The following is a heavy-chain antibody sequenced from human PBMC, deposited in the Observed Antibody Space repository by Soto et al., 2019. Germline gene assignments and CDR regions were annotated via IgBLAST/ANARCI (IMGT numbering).Heavy chain of an antibody. J-gene: IGHJ5*02. CDR3: ACYYGSGSYHSQYNWFDP. CDR2: INHSGST. V-gene: IGHV4-34*01. CDR1: GGSFSGYY. D-gene: IGHD3-10*01. Sequence: SETLSLTCAVYGGSFSGYYWSWIRQPPGKGLEWIGEINHSGSTNYNPSLKSRVTISVDTSKNQFSLKLSSVTAADTALYYFACYYGSGSYHSQYNWFDPWGQGTLVTVSS.